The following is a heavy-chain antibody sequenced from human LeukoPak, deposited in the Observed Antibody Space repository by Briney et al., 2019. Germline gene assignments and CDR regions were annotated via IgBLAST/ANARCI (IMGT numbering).Heavy chain of an antibody. CDR3: ARDREPERYYFDY. Sequence: GGSLRLSCAVSGITLSNYGMSWVRQAPGKGLEWVSGISGSGGNTYYADSVKGRFTISRDNSKNTLYLQMNSLRAEDTAVYYCARDREPERYYFDYWGQGTLVTVSS. J-gene: IGHJ4*02. V-gene: IGHV3-23*01. CDR2: ISGSGGNT. CDR1: GITLSNYG. D-gene: IGHD1-14*01.